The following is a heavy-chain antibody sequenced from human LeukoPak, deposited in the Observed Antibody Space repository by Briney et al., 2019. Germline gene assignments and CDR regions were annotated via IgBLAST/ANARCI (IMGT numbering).Heavy chain of an antibody. Sequence: GASVKVSCKASGYTFTSYDIDWVRQATGQGLEWMGWMNPNSGNTVYAQKFQGRVTMTRNTSVSTAYMELSSLRSDDTAVYYCAKWKYSNSGIDDYWGQGTLVTVSS. CDR1: GYTFTSYD. V-gene: IGHV1-8*01. CDR2: MNPNSGNT. J-gene: IGHJ4*02. CDR3: AKWKYSNSGIDDY. D-gene: IGHD6-6*01.